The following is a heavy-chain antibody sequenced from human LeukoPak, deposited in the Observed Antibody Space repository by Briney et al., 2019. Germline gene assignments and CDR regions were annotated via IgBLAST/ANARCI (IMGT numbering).Heavy chain of an antibody. CDR2: ITSSGRTT. CDR3: ARGGHVAENWFDP. J-gene: IGHJ5*02. Sequence: PGRSLRLSCAASGFAFSDYEMNWVRQPPGKGLEWISYITSSGRTTYYADSVKGRFTISRDNAKNSLYLQMESLRAEDTSLYYCARGGHVAENWFDPWGQGTLVTVSS. D-gene: IGHD2-15*01. V-gene: IGHV3-48*03. CDR1: GFAFSDYE.